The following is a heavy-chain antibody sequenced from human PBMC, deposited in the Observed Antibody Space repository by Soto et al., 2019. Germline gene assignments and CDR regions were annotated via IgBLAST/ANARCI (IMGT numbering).Heavy chain of an antibody. J-gene: IGHJ4*02. CDR2: IHYSGIT. Sequence: SSTXSLTCSCAVGPRRGSGFDLCGIRQPPEKGLESIGSIHYSGITYYNPSLKSLVTMSLDTSKNQFSLKLTSVTAADTAVYYCASPSTRYRLAVEHWGQGTLVTVSS. CDR1: VGPRRGSGFD. V-gene: IGHV4-39*01. CDR3: ASPSTRYRLAVEH. D-gene: IGHD1-1*01.